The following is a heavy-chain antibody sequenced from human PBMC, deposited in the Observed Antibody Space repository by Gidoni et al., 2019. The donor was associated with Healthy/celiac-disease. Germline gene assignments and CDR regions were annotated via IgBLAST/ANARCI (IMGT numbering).Heavy chain of an antibody. CDR2: IYYSGST. V-gene: IGHV4-39*01. D-gene: IGHD2-2*01. Sequence: QLQLQESGPGLVKPSETLSLTCTVSGGSISSSSYYWGWIRQPPGKGLEWIGSIYYSGSTYYNPSLKSRVTISVETSKNQFSLKLSSVTAADTAVYYCASQRSTSEDYYYYYMDVWGKGTTVTVSS. J-gene: IGHJ6*03. CDR3: ASQRSTSEDYYYYYMDV. CDR1: GGSISSSSYY.